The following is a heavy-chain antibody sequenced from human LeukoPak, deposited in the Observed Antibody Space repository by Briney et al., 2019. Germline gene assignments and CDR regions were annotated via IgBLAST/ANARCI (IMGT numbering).Heavy chain of an antibody. D-gene: IGHD3-3*01. Sequence: ASVKVSCKVSGYTLTELSMHWVRQAPGKGLEWMGGFDPEDGETIYAQKFQGRVTMTEDTSTDTAYMELSSLRSEDTAVYYCATLKFPLRFLEWLLYDYWGQGTLVIVSS. V-gene: IGHV1-24*01. J-gene: IGHJ4*02. CDR3: ATLKFPLRFLEWLLYDY. CDR1: GYTLTELS. CDR2: FDPEDGET.